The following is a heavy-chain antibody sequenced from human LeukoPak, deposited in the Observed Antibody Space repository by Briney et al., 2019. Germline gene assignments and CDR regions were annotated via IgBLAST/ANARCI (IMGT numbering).Heavy chain of an antibody. Sequence: PSETLSLTCAVYGESFSGHYWSWIRQSPGKGLECIGEINHSGSTNYNPSLKSRVIILVDRSKNQFSLKLTSVTAADTAVYYCARGYSYGDAYEPLDYWGQGTLVTVSS. CDR2: INHSGST. CDR1: GESFSGHY. J-gene: IGHJ4*02. CDR3: ARGYSYGDAYEPLDY. D-gene: IGHD4-17*01. V-gene: IGHV4-34*01.